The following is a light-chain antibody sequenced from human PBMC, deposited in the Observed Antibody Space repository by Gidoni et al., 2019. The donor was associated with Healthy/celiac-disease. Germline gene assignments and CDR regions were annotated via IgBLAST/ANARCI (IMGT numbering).Light chain of an antibody. CDR1: QSISSY. V-gene: IGKV1-39*01. CDR3: QQSYSTRYT. Sequence: DFQTTQSPSTLSASVGDRVTITCRASQSISSYLNWYQQKPGKAPKLLIYAASILQSGVPSRFSGSGSGTDFTLTISSLQPEDFATYYCQQSYSTRYTFGQGTKLEIK. J-gene: IGKJ2*01. CDR2: AAS.